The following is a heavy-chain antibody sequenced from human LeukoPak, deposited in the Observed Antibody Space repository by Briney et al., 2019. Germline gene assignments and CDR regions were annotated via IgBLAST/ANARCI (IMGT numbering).Heavy chain of an antibody. V-gene: IGHV3-7*01. Sequence: GGSLRLSCAASGFIFSNYYVTWVRQAPGKGLEWVARIKQDGSEESYVDSAKGRFTLSRDDAQNSVYLQMTSLRAEDTAVYYCATYSPTPRRRLDYWGQGTLVTVSS. D-gene: IGHD2-21*01. CDR1: GFIFSNYY. CDR3: ATYSPTPRRRLDY. J-gene: IGHJ4*02. CDR2: IKQDGSEE.